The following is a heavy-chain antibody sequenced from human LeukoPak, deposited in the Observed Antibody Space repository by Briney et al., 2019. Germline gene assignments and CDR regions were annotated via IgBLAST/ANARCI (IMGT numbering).Heavy chain of an antibody. CDR2: INSDGSST. J-gene: IGHJ4*02. D-gene: IGHD2-15*01. CDR3: ARGYCSGGSCQFAY. Sequence: GGSLRLSCAASRFTFSSYWMHWVRQAPGKGLVWVSRINSDGSSTTYADSVKGRFTISRDNAKNTLYLQMNSQRAEDTAVYYCARGYCSGGSCQFAYWGQGTLVTVSS. V-gene: IGHV3-74*01. CDR1: RFTFSSYW.